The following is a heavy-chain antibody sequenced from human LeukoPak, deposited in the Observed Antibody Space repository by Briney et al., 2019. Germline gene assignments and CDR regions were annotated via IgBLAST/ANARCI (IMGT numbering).Heavy chain of an antibody. J-gene: IGHJ3*02. V-gene: IGHV3-30*04. D-gene: IGHD4-17*01. CDR2: ISHDGSDK. CDR1: GFTLRIYP. Sequence: GGSLRLSCAASGFTLRIYPMHWVRQAPGKGLEWLSVISHDGSDKTNADSVKGRFIISRDNSKNTIYLQLNSLRPEDTAMYYCAREGVQTTVDAFDIWGLGTMVIVSS. CDR3: AREGVQTTVDAFDI.